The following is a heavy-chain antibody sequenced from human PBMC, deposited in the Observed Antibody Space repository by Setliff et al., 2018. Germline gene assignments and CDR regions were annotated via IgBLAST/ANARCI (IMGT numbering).Heavy chain of an antibody. CDR1: GGSMNPYY. D-gene: IGHD3-9*01. CDR2: IHNNGRI. Sequence: PSETLSLTCTVSGGSMNPYYWSWIRQPPGKGLEWIAYIHNNGRIKYNPALKSRVTISLDTSKNQFSLNLNSATAADTAVYYCARHALSFDSAWDVWGKGTTVTVSS. V-gene: IGHV4-59*08. J-gene: IGHJ6*04. CDR3: ARHALSFDSAWDV.